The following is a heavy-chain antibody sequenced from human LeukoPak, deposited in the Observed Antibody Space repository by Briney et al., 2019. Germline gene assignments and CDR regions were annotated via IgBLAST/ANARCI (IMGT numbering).Heavy chain of an antibody. CDR1: GGSFSGYY. CDR2: INHRGST. V-gene: IGHV4-34*01. D-gene: IGHD6-13*01. J-gene: IGHJ5*02. CDR3: ARGTYSSSWYEEYWFDP. Sequence: SETLSLTCAVYGGSFSGYYWSWIRQPPGKGLEWIGEINHRGSTNYNPSLKSRVTISVDTSKNQFSLKLSSVTAADTAVYYCARGTYSSSWYEEYWFDPWGQGTLVTVSS.